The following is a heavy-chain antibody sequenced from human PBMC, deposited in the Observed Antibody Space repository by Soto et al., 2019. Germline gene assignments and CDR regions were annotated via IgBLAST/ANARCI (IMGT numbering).Heavy chain of an antibody. V-gene: IGHV4-38-2*02. CDR3: ARDWGTGYNWFDS. Sequence: SETLSLTCGVSGYSISSGYDWGWIRQPPGKGLEWIGSIDHSGSTHYNPSLKSRVTISLDTSKNQFSLGLTSVTAADTAVYYCARDWGTGYNWFDSWGQGILVTVSS. CDR1: GYSISSGYD. CDR2: IDHSGST. J-gene: IGHJ5*01. D-gene: IGHD1-1*01.